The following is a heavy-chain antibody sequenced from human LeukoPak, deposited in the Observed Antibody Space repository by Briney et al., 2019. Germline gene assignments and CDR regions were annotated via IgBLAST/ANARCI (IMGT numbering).Heavy chain of an antibody. CDR3: ARPIAGAGMHAFDI. D-gene: IGHD6-13*01. J-gene: IGHJ3*02. CDR2: IYHSGST. CDR1: GGSFSAYY. V-gene: IGHV4-34*01. Sequence: SETLSLTCGVYGGSFSAYYWSWIRQPPGKGLEWIGEIYHSGSTNYNPSLKSRVTISVDTSKNQFSLKLSSVTAADTAVYYCARPIAGAGMHAFDIWGQGKMVTVSS.